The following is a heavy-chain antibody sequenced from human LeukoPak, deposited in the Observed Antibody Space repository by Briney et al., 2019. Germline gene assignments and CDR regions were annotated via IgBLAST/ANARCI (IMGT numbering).Heavy chain of an antibody. D-gene: IGHD1-26*01. CDR3: ARGLVGLTPHAGVFQI. CDR2: IYSNGNT. CDR1: GGSFSSSY. Sequence: SETLSLTCIVSGGSFSSSYWSWIRQPPGKGLEWIAYIYSNGNTNSNPSLKSRVTIAVDTSQSQFSLKLSSVTAADTAVYYCARGLVGLTPHAGVFQIWGHGTKVTVSS. V-gene: IGHV4-59*01. J-gene: IGHJ3*02.